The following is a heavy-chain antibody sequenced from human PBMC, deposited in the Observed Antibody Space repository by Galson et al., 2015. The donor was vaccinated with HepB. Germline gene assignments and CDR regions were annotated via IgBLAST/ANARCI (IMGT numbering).Heavy chain of an antibody. J-gene: IGHJ6*02. CDR1: GYTLTELS. D-gene: IGHD1-26*01. CDR2: FDPEDGET. V-gene: IGHV1-24*01. CDR3: ATRDGSYYRAYYYGMDV. Sequence: SVKVSCKVSGYTLTELSMHWVRQAPGKGLEWMGGFDPEDGETIYAQKFQGRVTMTEDTSTDTAYMELSSLRSEDTAVYYCATRDGSYYRAYYYGMDVWGQGTTVTVSS.